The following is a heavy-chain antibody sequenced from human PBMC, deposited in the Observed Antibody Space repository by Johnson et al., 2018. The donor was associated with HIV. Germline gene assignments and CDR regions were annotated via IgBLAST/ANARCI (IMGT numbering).Heavy chain of an antibody. CDR2: TRNKANSYTT. V-gene: IGHV3-72*01. CDR3: AREGPGTTGVDAFDI. CDR1: GFTFSDHY. D-gene: IGHD1-14*01. Sequence: VQLVESGGGLVQPGGSLRLSCAASGFTFSDHYMDWVRQAPGKGLEWVGRTRNKANSYTTEYAASVKGRFTIPRDDSKNSLYLQMNSLKTEDTAVYYCAREGPGTTGVDAFDIWGQGTMVTVSS. J-gene: IGHJ3*02.